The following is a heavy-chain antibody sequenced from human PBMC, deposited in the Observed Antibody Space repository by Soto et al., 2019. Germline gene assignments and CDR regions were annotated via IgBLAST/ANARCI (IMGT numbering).Heavy chain of an antibody. Sequence: GGSLRLSCAASGCTFSSYGMRWIRQAPGKGLEWVAVIWYDGSNKYYADSVKGRFTISRDNSKNTLYLQMNSLRAEDTAVYYCAKGAGGYYDSSGYYGDYFDYWGQGTLVTVSS. CDR1: GCTFSSYG. D-gene: IGHD3-22*01. J-gene: IGHJ4*02. CDR3: AKGAGGYYDSSGYYGDYFDY. V-gene: IGHV3-30*02. CDR2: IWYDGSNK.